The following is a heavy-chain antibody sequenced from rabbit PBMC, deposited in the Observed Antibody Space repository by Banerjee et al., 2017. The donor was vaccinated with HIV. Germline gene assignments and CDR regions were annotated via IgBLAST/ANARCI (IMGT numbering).Heavy chain of an antibody. J-gene: IGHJ4*01. CDR3: VRNSPNL. CDR1: GFSFSNSYY. CDR2: IYVGSSGST. Sequence: QSLEESGGDLVKPGASLTLTCTASGFSFSNSYYMCWVRQAPGKGLEWIGCIYVGSSGSTYYASWAKGRFTISKTSSTTVTLQMTSLTAADTATYFCVRNSPNLWGPGTLVTVS. V-gene: IGHV1S40*01.